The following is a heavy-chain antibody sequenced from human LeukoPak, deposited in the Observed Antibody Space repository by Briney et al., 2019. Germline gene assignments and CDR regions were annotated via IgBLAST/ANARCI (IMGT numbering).Heavy chain of an antibody. D-gene: IGHD3-10*01. J-gene: IGHJ4*02. V-gene: IGHV3-7*01. CDR3: ATGAEMDRGVIINGHLDY. CDR1: GFTFSTYW. CDR2: INQYGNEK. Sequence: GGSLRLSCAASGFTFSTYWMSWVRQAPGKGLEWGANINQYGNEKYYVDSVKGRFTISRDNDKNSLYLEMNSLRAEDTAVYYCATGAEMDRGVIINGHLDYWGQGTLVTASS.